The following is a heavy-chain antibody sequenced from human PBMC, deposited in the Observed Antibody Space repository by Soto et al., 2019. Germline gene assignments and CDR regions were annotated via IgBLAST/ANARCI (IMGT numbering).Heavy chain of an antibody. Sequence: SETLSLTCTVSGGSISSYYWSWIRQPPGKGLEWIGYTYYSGSTNYNPSLKSRVTISVDTSKNQFSLKLSSVTAADTAVYYCARLDPGLTMVRGVIHWGQGTLVTVSS. D-gene: IGHD3-10*01. J-gene: IGHJ4*02. V-gene: IGHV4-59*08. CDR3: ARLDPGLTMVRGVIH. CDR2: TYYSGST. CDR1: GGSISSYY.